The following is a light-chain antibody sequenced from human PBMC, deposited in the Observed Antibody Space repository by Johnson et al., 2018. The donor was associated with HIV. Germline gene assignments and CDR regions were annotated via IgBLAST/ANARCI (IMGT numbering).Light chain of an antibody. Sequence: QSVLTQPPSVSAAPGQKVTISCSGSSSNIGNNYVSWYQQVPGAAPKLLIYDNNRRASGIPDRFSGSKSGTSATLGITGLQPGDEADYYCGTGDSRPGTAFFGTGTNVTVL. CDR3: GTGDSRPGTAF. J-gene: IGLJ1*01. CDR2: DNN. V-gene: IGLV1-51*01. CDR1: SSNIGNNY.